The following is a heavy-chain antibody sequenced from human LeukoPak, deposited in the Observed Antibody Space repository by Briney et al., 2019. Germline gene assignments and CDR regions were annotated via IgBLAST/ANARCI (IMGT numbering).Heavy chain of an antibody. J-gene: IGHJ4*02. V-gene: IGHV1-58*02. CDR1: GFTFTTSA. D-gene: IGHD3-22*01. Sequence: TSVKVSCKASGFTFTTSAMQWVRQARGQRLEWIGWIVVGSGNTNYAQKFQGRVTITRDMSTSTAYMELSSLRSEDTAVYYCAAAYRYFYDRGGYFDYWGQGTLVTVSS. CDR3: AAAYRYFYDRGGYFDY. CDR2: IVVGSGNT.